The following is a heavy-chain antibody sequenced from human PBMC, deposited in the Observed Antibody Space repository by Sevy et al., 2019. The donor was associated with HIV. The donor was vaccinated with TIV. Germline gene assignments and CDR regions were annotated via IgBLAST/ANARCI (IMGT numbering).Heavy chain of an antibody. CDR2: INPNSGGT. CDR1: GYTFTGYY. Sequence: ASVQVSCKASGYTFTGYYMHWVRQAPGQGLEWMGWINPNSGGTNYAQKFQGRVTMTRDTSISTAYMELSRLRSDDTAVYYCARVGVSAPVTSDAFDIWGQGTMVTVSS. D-gene: IGHD2-2*01. CDR3: ARVGVSAPVTSDAFDI. V-gene: IGHV1-2*02. J-gene: IGHJ3*02.